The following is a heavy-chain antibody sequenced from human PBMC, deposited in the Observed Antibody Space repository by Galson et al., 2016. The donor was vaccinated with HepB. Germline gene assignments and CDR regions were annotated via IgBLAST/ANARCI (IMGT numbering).Heavy chain of an antibody. V-gene: IGHV3-13*01. CDR2: IGTAGNT. CDR1: GFTFSIYD. D-gene: IGHD5-12*01. Sequence: SLRLSCAASGFTFSIYDMHWVRQAPGSGLEWVSVIGTAGNTYYAASVKDRLTISREDAKNSLFLQMNSLTVGDTAVYYCARDGGYSGYDAYGLDVWGKGTTVTVSS. J-gene: IGHJ6*04. CDR3: ARDGGYSGYDAYGLDV.